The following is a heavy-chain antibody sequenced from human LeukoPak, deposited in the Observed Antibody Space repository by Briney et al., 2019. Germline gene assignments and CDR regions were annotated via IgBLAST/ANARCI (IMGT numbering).Heavy chain of an antibody. CDR3: ARVLLSNYDFWSGYSNWFDP. D-gene: IGHD3-3*01. Sequence: PSETLSLTCTVSGGSISSYYWSWIRQPPGKGLEWIGYIYYSGSTNYNPSLKSRVTISVDTSKNRFSLKLSSVTAADTAVYYCARVLLSNYDFWSGYSNWFDPWGQGTLVTVSS. CDR2: IYYSGST. CDR1: GGSISSYY. J-gene: IGHJ5*02. V-gene: IGHV4-59*01.